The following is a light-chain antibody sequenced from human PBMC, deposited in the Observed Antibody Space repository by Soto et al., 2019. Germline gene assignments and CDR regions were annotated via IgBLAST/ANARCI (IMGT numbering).Light chain of an antibody. CDR2: VAS. Sequence: DIQLTQSPSFLSASVGDRVTITCRASQGIGSYLGWYKQKQGKAPNLLIYVASTLQSGVPSRFSGTGSGTEFTLTISSLQPDDFAPYYCQQYHRASSTVGQGTRLE. CDR1: QGIGSY. CDR3: QQYHRASST. J-gene: IGKJ5*01. V-gene: IGKV1-9*01.